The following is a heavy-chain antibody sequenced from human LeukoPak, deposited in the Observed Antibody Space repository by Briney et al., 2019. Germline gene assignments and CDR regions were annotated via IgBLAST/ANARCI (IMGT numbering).Heavy chain of an antibody. V-gene: IGHV1-69*06. J-gene: IGHJ5*02. CDR3: ATLNFYYDSSGYYLNPPVDWFDP. CDR1: GGTFSSYA. D-gene: IGHD3-22*01. Sequence: SVKVSCTASGGTFSSYAISWVRQAPGQGLEWMGGIIPIFGTANYAQKFQGRVTMTEDTSTDTAYMELSSLRSEDTAVYYCATLNFYYDSSGYYLNPPVDWFDPWGQGTLVTVSS. CDR2: IIPIFGTA.